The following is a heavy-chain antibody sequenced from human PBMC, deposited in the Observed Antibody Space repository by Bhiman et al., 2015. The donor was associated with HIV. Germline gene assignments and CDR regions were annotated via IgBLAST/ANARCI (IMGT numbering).Heavy chain of an antibody. Sequence: EVQLVESGGGLVKPGGSLRLSCAASGFSVSDFSMNWVRQAPGKGLEWVSSISGTGTYTADSVKGRFTISRDNARNSLYLQMNNLRDEDTAVYYCAREHGGSAEYFQYWGQGTLVTVSS. CDR3: AREHGGSAEYFQY. J-gene: IGHJ1*01. CDR2: ISGTGTYT. V-gene: IGHV3-21*01. D-gene: IGHD2-15*01. CDR1: GFSVSDFS.